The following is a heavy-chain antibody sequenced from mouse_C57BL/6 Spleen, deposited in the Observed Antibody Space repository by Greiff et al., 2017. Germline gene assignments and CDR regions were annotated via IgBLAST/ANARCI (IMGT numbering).Heavy chain of an antibody. CDR2: IHPRSGYT. V-gene: IGHV1-7*01. Sequence: VQLQQSGAELAKPGASVKLSCKASGYTFTRYWMHWVKQRPGQGLEWIGYIHPRSGYTKYNPKFKDKATLTADKSSSSAYMQLCSLTYDDSAVYYGAKDWDDAVDYWAQGTTLTFSS. J-gene: IGHJ2*01. D-gene: IGHD4-1*01. CDR3: AKDWDDAVDY. CDR1: GYTFTRYW.